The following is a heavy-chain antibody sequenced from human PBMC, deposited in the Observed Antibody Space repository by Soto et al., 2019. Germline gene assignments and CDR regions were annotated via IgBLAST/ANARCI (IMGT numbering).Heavy chain of an antibody. CDR3: AKFFVETGSNSGWPWSFHY. CDR1: GFTFSNYA. V-gene: IGHV3-23*01. Sequence: EVQLLESGGGLVQPGRSLRLSCAASGFTFSNYAMSWVRQAPGQGLDWVSAISGSGGTTYYADSVKGRFTISRDNSKNTQLLQMNSLRAEDAAVYYCAKFFVETGSNSGWPWSFHYWGQGTLVTVSS. D-gene: IGHD6-25*01. J-gene: IGHJ4*02. CDR2: ISGSGGTT.